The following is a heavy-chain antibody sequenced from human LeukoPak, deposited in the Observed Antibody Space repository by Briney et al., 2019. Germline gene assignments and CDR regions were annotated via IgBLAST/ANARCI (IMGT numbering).Heavy chain of an antibody. J-gene: IGHJ4*02. V-gene: IGHV3-23*01. D-gene: IGHD5-12*01. CDR1: GFTFSNYA. CDR3: AKDLYRASSGLVDY. CDR2: ISGSGGTT. Sequence: GGSLRLSCATSGFTFSNYAVSWVRQAPGKGLGWVSSISGSGGTTYYTDSVKGRFTISRDNSKNTLYLQMNSLGAEDTAVYYCAKDLYRASSGLVDYWGQGTLVTVSS.